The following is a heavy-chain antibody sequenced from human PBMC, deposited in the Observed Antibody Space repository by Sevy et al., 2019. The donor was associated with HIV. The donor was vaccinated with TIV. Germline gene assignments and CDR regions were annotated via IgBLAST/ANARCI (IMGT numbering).Heavy chain of an antibody. CDR3: GRAGGA. J-gene: IGHJ5*02. Sequence: GGSLRLSCAASGFIFSSYWMSWVRQTPGKGLEWVANIKQDGSEKNYVDSVKGRFTISRDNAKNSLYLQMNSLRVEDRAVFYCGRAGGAWGQGALVTVSS. V-gene: IGHV3-7*04. CDR2: IKQDGSEK. D-gene: IGHD3-16*01. CDR1: GFIFSSYW.